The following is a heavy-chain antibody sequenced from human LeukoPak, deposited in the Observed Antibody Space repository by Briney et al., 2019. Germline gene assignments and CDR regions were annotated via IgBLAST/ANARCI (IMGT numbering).Heavy chain of an antibody. Sequence: SETLSLTCAVSGGSISSGGYSWSWIRQPPGKGLEWIGYIYHSGSTYYNPSLKSRVTISVDRSKNQFSLKLSSVTAADTAVYYCARDLTMVRGYHRGDYYYMDVWGKGTTVTVSS. J-gene: IGHJ6*03. CDR1: GGSISSGGYS. V-gene: IGHV4-30-2*01. D-gene: IGHD3-10*01. CDR3: ARDLTMVRGYHRGDYYYMDV. CDR2: IYHSGST.